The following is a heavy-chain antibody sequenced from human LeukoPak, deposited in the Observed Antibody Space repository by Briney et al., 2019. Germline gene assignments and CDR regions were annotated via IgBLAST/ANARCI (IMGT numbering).Heavy chain of an antibody. D-gene: IGHD2-21*02. Sequence: PGGSLRLSCAASGFTFSSYGMHWVRQAPGKGLEWVAVISYDGSNKYYADSVKGRFTISRDNSKNTLYLQRNSLRAEDTAVYYCASGEVTAIDYWGQGTLVTVSS. J-gene: IGHJ4*02. CDR3: ASGEVTAIDY. CDR2: ISYDGSNK. V-gene: IGHV3-30*03. CDR1: GFTFSSYG.